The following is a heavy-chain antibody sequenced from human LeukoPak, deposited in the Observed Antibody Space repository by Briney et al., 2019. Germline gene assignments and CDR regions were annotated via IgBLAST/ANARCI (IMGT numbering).Heavy chain of an antibody. CDR1: GFTFSSYE. J-gene: IGHJ4*02. CDR3: ARDDYYDSSGYYGFDY. V-gene: IGHV3-48*03. D-gene: IGHD3-22*01. CDR2: ISSSGNSI. Sequence: GGSLRLSCAASGFTFSSYEMNWVHQAPGKGLEWVSYISSSGNSIYYADSVKGRFTISRDNAKNSLYLQMNSLRAEDTAVYYCARDDYYDSSGYYGFDYWGQGTLVTVSS.